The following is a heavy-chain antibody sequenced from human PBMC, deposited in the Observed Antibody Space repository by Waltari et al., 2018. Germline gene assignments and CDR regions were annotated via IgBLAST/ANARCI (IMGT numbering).Heavy chain of an antibody. D-gene: IGHD4-17*01. J-gene: IGHJ6*03. Sequence: QVQLQESGPGLVKPSETLSLTCTVSGGPISSYYCRWIRQPAGKGLEWIGRIYTSGSTNYNPSLKSRVTMSVDTSKNQFSLKLSSVTAADTAVYYCAGDYGDYYYYYMDVWGKGTTVTVSS. CDR1: GGPISSYY. CDR2: IYTSGST. V-gene: IGHV4-4*07. CDR3: AGDYGDYYYYYMDV.